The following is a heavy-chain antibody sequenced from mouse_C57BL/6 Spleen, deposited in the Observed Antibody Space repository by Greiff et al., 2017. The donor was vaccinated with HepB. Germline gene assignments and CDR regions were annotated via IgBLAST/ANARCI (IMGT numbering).Heavy chain of an antibody. V-gene: IGHV1-22*01. Sequence: EVQLQQSGPELVKPGASVKMSCKASGYTFTDYNMHWVKQSHGKSLEWIGYINPNNGGTSYNQKFKGKATLTVNKSSSTAYMELRSLTSEDSAVYYCASPIYYGYDERAMDYWGQGTSVTVSS. CDR3: ASPIYYGYDERAMDY. D-gene: IGHD2-2*01. CDR2: INPNNGGT. CDR1: GYTFTDYN. J-gene: IGHJ4*01.